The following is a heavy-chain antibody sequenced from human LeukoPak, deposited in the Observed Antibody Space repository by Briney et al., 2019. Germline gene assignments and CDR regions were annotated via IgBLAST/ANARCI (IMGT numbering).Heavy chain of an antibody. CDR3: ASLSRASYYYYGMDV. CDR1: GYTFTSYD. CDR2: MNPNSGNT. D-gene: IGHD3-16*01. Sequence: ASVKVSCKASGYTFTSYDINWVRQATGQGPEWMGWMNPNSGNTSYAQKFQGRVTMTRNTSISTAYMELSSLRSEDTAVYYCASLSRASYYYYGMDVWGQGTTVTVSS. V-gene: IGHV1-8*01. J-gene: IGHJ6*02.